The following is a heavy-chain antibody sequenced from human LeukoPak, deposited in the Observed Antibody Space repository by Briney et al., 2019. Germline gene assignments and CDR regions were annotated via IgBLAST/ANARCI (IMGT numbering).Heavy chain of an antibody. Sequence: GASVKVSCKASGYTFTGYYMHWVRQAPGQGLEWMGGIIPIFGTANYAQKFQGRVTMTRDTSTSTVYMELSSLRSEDTAVYYCARGSSYCSSTSCLSTYNWFDPWGQGTLVTVSS. CDR2: IIPIFGTA. CDR3: ARGSSYCSSTSCLSTYNWFDP. D-gene: IGHD2-2*01. J-gene: IGHJ5*02. CDR1: GYTFTGYY. V-gene: IGHV1-46*01.